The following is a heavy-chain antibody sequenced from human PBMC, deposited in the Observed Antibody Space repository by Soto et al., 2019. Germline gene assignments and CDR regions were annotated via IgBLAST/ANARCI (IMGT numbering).Heavy chain of an antibody. CDR2: VYLDGST. CDR1: GNSISSGTYS. Sequence: LSLTCAVSGNSISSGTYSWSWIRQPPGKGLEWIGYVYLDGSTYYNPSLKSRVTISVDRFTNQISLSLTSVTAADTAVYYCASAYSLIGWFDPWGQGTLVTVSS. J-gene: IGHJ5*02. V-gene: IGHV4-30-2*01. CDR3: ASAYSLIGWFDP. D-gene: IGHD2-21*01.